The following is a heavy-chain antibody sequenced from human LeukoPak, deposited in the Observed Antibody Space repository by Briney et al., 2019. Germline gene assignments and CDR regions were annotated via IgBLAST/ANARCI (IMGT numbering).Heavy chain of an antibody. J-gene: IGHJ3*02. CDR3: AREVGSPAVRSAFDI. D-gene: IGHD2-15*01. V-gene: IGHV3-7*01. CDR1: GFTFSDYW. Sequence: GGSLRLSCTASGFTFSDYWMSWVRQAPGKGLEWVANINQDESDKNYVDSLRGRFTISRDNAKNSLYLQINSLRAEDTAVYYCAREVGSPAVRSAFDIWGQGTMVTVSS. CDR2: INQDESDK.